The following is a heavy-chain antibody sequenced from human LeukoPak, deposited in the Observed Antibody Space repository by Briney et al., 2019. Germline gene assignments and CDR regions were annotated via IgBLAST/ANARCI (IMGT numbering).Heavy chain of an antibody. CDR3: ARDGQQLVTSP. J-gene: IGHJ5*02. Sequence: SETLSLTCAVYGGSFSGYYWSWLRQPPGKGLECLGEINHSGSTNYNPSLKSRVTISEETSKNQFSLKLSSVPAADTAVYYCARDGQQLVTSPWGQGTLVTVSS. CDR1: GGSFSGYY. D-gene: IGHD6-13*01. V-gene: IGHV4-34*01. CDR2: INHSGST.